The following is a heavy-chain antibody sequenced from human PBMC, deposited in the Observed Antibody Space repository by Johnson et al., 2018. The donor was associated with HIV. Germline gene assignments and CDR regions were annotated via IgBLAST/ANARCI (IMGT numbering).Heavy chain of an antibody. CDR2: ISYDGNNK. CDR1: GFSFSDYY. Sequence: VQLVESGGGLIQPGRSLRLSCSASGFSFSDYYMTWIRQAPGMRLEWVAVISYDGNNKYYADSLKGRFTISRDNSKNTLYLQMNSLRAEDTAVYYCARDHSSSWYRGFGGAFDIWGQGTMVTVSS. J-gene: IGHJ3*02. V-gene: IGHV3-30*03. D-gene: IGHD6-13*01. CDR3: ARDHSSSWYRGFGGAFDI.